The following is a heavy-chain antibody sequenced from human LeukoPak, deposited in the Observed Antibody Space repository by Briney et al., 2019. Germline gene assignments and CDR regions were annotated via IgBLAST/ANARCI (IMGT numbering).Heavy chain of an antibody. Sequence: SETLSLTCAVYGGSFSGYYWSWIRQPPGKGLEWIGYIYYSGSTNYNPSLQSRVTISVDTSKNQFSLKLSSVTAADTAVYYCARVWGNWYFDLWGRGTLVTVSS. J-gene: IGHJ2*01. CDR2: IYYSGST. CDR1: GGSFSGYY. D-gene: IGHD7-27*01. V-gene: IGHV4-59*01. CDR3: ARVWGNWYFDL.